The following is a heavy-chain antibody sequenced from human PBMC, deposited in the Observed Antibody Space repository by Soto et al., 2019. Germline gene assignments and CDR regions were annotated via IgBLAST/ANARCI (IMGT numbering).Heavy chain of an antibody. CDR1: GGSFSGYY. D-gene: IGHD1-1*01. Sequence: SETLSLTCAVYGGSFSGYYWSWIRQPPGKGLEWIGEINHSGSTNYNPSLKSRVTISVDTSKNQFSLKLSSVTAADTAVYYCASLFRWGWNDGRWADYYYYYYMDVWGKGTTVTVSS. CDR3: ASLFRWGWNDGRWADYYYYYYMDV. CDR2: INHSGST. J-gene: IGHJ6*03. V-gene: IGHV4-34*01.